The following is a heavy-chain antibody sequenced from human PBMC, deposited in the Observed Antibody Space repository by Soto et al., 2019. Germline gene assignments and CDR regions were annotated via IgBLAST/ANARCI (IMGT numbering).Heavy chain of an antibody. Sequence: EVQLVESGGGLVQPGGSLRLSCAASGFTLSSYWMSWVRQAPGKGLEWVANIKEDGSEKYYLYSVKGRFTISRDNAKNSLYLQMNSLRAEDTAVYYCARGGYSYLDQWGQGTLVTVSS. CDR3: ARGGYSYLDQ. V-gene: IGHV3-7*01. J-gene: IGHJ4*02. D-gene: IGHD5-18*01. CDR2: IKEDGSEK. CDR1: GFTLSSYW.